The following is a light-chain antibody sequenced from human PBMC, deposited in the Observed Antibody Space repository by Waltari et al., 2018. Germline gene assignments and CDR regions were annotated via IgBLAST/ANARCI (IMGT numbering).Light chain of an antibody. CDR1: NLEDKS. CDR2: QDT. V-gene: IGLV3-1*01. Sequence: SYELTQPPSVSVSPGQTGHITCSGHNLEDKSVHWYQVRPGQSPVLLIYQDTKRPSGIPERISGSDSGNTATLTISGAQAMDEADYYCQAWDSITVVFGGGTELTVL. J-gene: IGLJ2*01. CDR3: QAWDSITVV.